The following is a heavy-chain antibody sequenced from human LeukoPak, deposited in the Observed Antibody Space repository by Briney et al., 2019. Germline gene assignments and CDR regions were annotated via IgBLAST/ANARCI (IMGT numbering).Heavy chain of an antibody. Sequence: ASVKVSCKVSGYTFTSYYMHWVRQAPGQGLEWMGIINPSGGSTSYAQKFQGRVTMTRDMSTSTVYMELSSLRSEDTAVYYCARDTGVDSSGYYYASYFDYWGQGTLVTVSS. CDR1: GYTFTSYY. CDR2: INPSGGST. J-gene: IGHJ4*02. CDR3: ARDTGVDSSGYYYASYFDY. D-gene: IGHD3-22*01. V-gene: IGHV1-46*01.